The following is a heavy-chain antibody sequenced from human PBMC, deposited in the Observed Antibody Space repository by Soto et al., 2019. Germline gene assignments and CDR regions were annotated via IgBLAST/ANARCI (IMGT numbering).Heavy chain of an antibody. Sequence: QVQLVQSGAEVKKPGSSVKVSCKASGGTFSSYAISWVRQAPGQGLEWMGGIIPIFGTANYAQKFQGRVTITADKSLSSAYMELSSLRSEDTAVYYCARETVTIFGVVLRGYFDYWGQGTLVTVSS. CDR1: GGTFSSYA. J-gene: IGHJ4*02. CDR3: ARETVTIFGVVLRGYFDY. CDR2: IIPIFGTA. V-gene: IGHV1-69*06. D-gene: IGHD3-3*01.